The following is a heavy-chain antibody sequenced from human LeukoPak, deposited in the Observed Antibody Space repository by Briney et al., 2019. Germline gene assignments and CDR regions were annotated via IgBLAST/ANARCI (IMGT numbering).Heavy chain of an antibody. CDR2: IRYDGSNK. CDR1: GFTFSSYG. D-gene: IGHD6-13*01. V-gene: IGHV3-30*02. CDR3: AKDRAAAGSSFDY. Sequence: GGSLRLSCAASGFTFSSYGMHWVRQAPGKGLEWVAFIRYDGSNKYYADSVKGRFTISRDNSKNTLYLQMNSLRAEDTAVYYCAKDRAAAGSSFDYWGQGTLVTVSS. J-gene: IGHJ4*02.